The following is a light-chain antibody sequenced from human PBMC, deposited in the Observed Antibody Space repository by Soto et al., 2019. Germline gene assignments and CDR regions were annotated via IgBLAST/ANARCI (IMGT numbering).Light chain of an antibody. CDR2: DAS. J-gene: IGKJ4*01. Sequence: EIVLTQSPATLSLSPGERATLSCRASQSVSSYLAWYQQKPGQAPRLLIYDASNRATGIPARFSGSGSGTGFTRTISSLEPEDFAIYYCQQRSNWPPVTFGGGTKVEIK. CDR1: QSVSSY. V-gene: IGKV3-11*01. CDR3: QQRSNWPPVT.